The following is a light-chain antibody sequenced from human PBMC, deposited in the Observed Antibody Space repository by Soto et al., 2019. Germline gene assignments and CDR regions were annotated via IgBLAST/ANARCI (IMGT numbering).Light chain of an antibody. CDR1: SSDVGGYNY. CDR2: EVS. J-gene: IGLJ1*01. Sequence: QSALTQPPSASGSPGQSVTISCTGTSSDVGGYNYVSWYQQHPGKAPKLMIYEVSKRPSGVPDRFSGSKSDNTASLTVSGLQAEDEADYYCAAWDDSLNGRVFGTGTKLTVL. CDR3: AAWDDSLNGRV. V-gene: IGLV2-8*01.